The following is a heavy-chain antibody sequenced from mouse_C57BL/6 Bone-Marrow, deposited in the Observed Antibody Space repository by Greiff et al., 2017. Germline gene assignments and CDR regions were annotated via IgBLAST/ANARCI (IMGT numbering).Heavy chain of an antibody. J-gene: IGHJ3*01. CDR1: GYAFSSYW. V-gene: IGHV1-80*01. D-gene: IGHD2-4*01. CDR2: IYPGDGDT. Sequence: VQLQQSGAELVKPGASVKISCKASGYAFSSYWMNWVKQRPGQGLEWIGQIYPGDGDTNYNGKFKGKATLTADKSSSTAYMQRSSLTSEDSAVYFCARGYDYDVLLFAYWGQGTLVTVSA. CDR3: ARGYDYDVLLFAY.